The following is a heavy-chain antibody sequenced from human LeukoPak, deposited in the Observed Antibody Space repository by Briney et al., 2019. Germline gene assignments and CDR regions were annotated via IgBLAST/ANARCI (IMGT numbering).Heavy chain of an antibody. Sequence: GESLKISCKGSGCSFTSYWIGWVRQMPGKGLEWMGIIYPGDSDSRYSPSFQGQVTMSADKSINTAYLQWSSLKASDTAMYYCARLDYLRVRGSGGNSGVPTYIWFDPWGQGTLVTVSS. CDR2: IYPGDSDS. V-gene: IGHV5-51*01. J-gene: IGHJ5*02. CDR1: GCSFTSYW. CDR3: ARLDYLRVRGSGGNSGVPTYIWFDP. D-gene: IGHD4-23*01.